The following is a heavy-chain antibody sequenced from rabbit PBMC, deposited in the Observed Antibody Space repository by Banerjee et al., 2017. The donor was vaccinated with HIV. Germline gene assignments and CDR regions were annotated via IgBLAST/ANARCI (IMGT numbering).Heavy chain of an antibody. V-gene: IGHV1S45*01. D-gene: IGHD6-1*01. J-gene: IGHJ4*01. Sequence: QEQLVESGGGLVQPEGSLTLTCKASGFDLSSGYYMCWVRQAPGKGLEWIACINTSSGNTVYATWAKGRFTISRTSSTTVTLQMTSLTAADTATYFCARDDANGDGYSFNLWGQGTLVTVS. CDR2: INTSSGNT. CDR1: GFDLSSGYY. CDR3: ARDDANGDGYSFNL.